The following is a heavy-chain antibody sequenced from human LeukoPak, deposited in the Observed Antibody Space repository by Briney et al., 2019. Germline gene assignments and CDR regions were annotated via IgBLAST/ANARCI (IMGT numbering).Heavy chain of an antibody. J-gene: IGHJ6*02. CDR1: GGSISSYY. D-gene: IGHD2-21*01. V-gene: IGHV4-59*08. CDR3: ARVVRISEPYYYYYGMDV. Sequence: SETLSLTCTVSGGSISSYYWSWIRQPPGKGLEWIGYIYYSGSTNYNPSLKSRVTISVDTSKNQFSLKLSSVTAADTAVYYCARVVRISEPYYYYYGMDVWGQGTTVTVSS. CDR2: IYYSGST.